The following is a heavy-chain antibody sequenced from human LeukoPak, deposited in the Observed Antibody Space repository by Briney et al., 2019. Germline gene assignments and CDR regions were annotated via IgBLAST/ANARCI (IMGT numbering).Heavy chain of an antibody. CDR1: GFTFSSYW. CDR3: ERHKSVSGGDF. CDR2: IKEDGSEK. Sequence: GGSLRLSCAASGFTFSSYWMTWVRQAPGKGLEWLAIIKEDGSEKYYVDSVKGRFTISRDNAKNSLYLQMDSLRAEDTAVYYCERHKSVSGGDFWGQGTLVTVSS. J-gene: IGHJ4*02. D-gene: IGHD6-19*01. V-gene: IGHV3-7*01.